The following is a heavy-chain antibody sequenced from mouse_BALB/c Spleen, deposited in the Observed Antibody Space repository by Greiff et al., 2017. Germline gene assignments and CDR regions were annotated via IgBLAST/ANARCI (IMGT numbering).Heavy chain of an antibody. CDR2: IDTSDSYT. Sequence: VQLQQPGAELVMPGASVKMSCKASGYTFTDYWMHWVKQRPGQGLEWIGAIDTSDSYTSYNQKFKGKATLTVDESSSTAYMQLSSLTSEDSAVYYCARWGYGSSSAWFAYWGQGTLVTVSA. D-gene: IGHD1-1*01. CDR3: ARWGYGSSSAWFAY. CDR1: GYTFTDYW. V-gene: IGHV1-69*01. J-gene: IGHJ3*01.